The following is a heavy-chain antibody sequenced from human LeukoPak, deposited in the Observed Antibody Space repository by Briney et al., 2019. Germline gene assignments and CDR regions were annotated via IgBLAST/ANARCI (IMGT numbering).Heavy chain of an antibody. CDR1: GFSFDDYA. D-gene: IGHD3-22*01. CDR3: AKGSHYDSSGYCELCEH. Sequence: GGSLRLSCAASGFSFDDYAMHWVRQAPGKGLEWVSLINWNGGSTYYADSVKGRFTISRDNSKNSLYLQMNSLRTEDTALYYCAKGSHYDSSGYCELCEHWGQGTLVTVSS. CDR2: INWNGGST. V-gene: IGHV3-43D*03. J-gene: IGHJ1*01.